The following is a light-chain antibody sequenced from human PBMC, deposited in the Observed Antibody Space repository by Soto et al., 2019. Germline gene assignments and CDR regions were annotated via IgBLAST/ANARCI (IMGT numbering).Light chain of an antibody. Sequence: EMVLTQSPATLSLSPGERATVSCRASQSVSSYLAWYQQKPGQAPRLLIYDASNRATGIPARFSGSGSGTDFNLAISSLEPEDFAVYYCQQRSNWPFTFGGGTKEEIK. V-gene: IGKV3-11*01. CDR3: QQRSNWPFT. CDR2: DAS. J-gene: IGKJ4*01. CDR1: QSVSSY.